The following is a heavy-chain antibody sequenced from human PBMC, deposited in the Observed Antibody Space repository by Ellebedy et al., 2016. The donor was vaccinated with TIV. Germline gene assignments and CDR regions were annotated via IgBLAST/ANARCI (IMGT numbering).Heavy chain of an antibody. CDR3: Y. CDR2: ISYEGSNE. Sequence: GGSLRLXCAASGFIFGSYGMHWVRQAPGKGLEWVTVISYEGSNEYYADSVKGRFTISRDNSKNTLYLQMISLRAEDTAVYYCYWGQGTLVTVSS. J-gene: IGHJ4*02. CDR1: GFIFGSYG. V-gene: IGHV3-30-3*01.